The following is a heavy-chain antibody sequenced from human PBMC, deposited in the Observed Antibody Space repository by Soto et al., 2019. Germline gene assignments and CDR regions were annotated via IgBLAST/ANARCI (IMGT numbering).Heavy chain of an antibody. Sequence: AWGSLRLSCAASGFTFYDYAIHLCRQSPFKCLEWVSGISWNSGSIGYADSVKGRFTISRDNAKNSLYLQMNSLRAEDTALYYCAKGGDYYDSSGFDSWGQGTLVTVSS. J-gene: IGHJ4*02. CDR1: GFTFYDYA. CDR2: ISWNSGSI. CDR3: AKGGDYYDSSGFDS. V-gene: IGHV3-9*01. D-gene: IGHD3-22*01.